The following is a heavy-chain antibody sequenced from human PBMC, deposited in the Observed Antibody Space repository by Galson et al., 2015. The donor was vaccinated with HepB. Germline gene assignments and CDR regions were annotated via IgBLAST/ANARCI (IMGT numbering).Heavy chain of an antibody. J-gene: IGHJ6*02. CDR3: ARWSVDIFDGMDV. CDR1: GYTFTGYY. Sequence: SVKVSCKASGYTFTGYYMHWVRQAPGQGLEWMGWINPNSGGTNYAQKFQGWVTMTRDTSISTAYMELSRLRSDDTAVYYCARWSVDIFDGMDVWGQGTTVTVSS. V-gene: IGHV1-2*04. D-gene: IGHD5-12*01. CDR2: INPNSGGT.